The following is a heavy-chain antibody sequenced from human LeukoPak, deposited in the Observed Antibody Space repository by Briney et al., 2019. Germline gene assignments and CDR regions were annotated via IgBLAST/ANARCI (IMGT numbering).Heavy chain of an antibody. CDR1: GFTFGDYA. J-gene: IGHJ4*02. CDR3: ANPPSSGATVIDY. D-gene: IGHD1-26*01. Sequence: GGSLRLSCTASGFTFGDYAMSWVRQAPGKGLEWVAFIRYDGSNKDYADSVKGRFTISRDNSKSTLYLQMNSLTAEDTAVYYCANPPSSGATVIDYWGQGTLVTVSS. CDR2: IRYDGSNK. V-gene: IGHV3-30*02.